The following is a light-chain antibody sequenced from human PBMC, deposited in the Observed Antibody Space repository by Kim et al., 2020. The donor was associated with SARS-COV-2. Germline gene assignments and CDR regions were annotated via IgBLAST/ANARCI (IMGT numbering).Light chain of an antibody. J-gene: IGKJ1*01. V-gene: IGKV1-5*03. CDR2: EAA. CDR3: QKYNNYWT. Sequence: DIQMTQSPSTLSASEGDRVTITCRASQSITRWLAWYQYKPRKAPKLLIYEAAALETGVPSRFSGSGSETQLTLTINSLLPDDFGTYYCQKYNNYWTFGQGSKV. CDR1: QSITRW.